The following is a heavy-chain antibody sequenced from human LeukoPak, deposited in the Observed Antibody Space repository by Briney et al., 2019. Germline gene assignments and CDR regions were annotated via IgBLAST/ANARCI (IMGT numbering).Heavy chain of an antibody. Sequence: GGSLRLSCVTSGFIFSDYWMGWVRQAPGKGPEWVASIKPDGNEQYYVDSVRGRFTISRDNSKDSLFLQMDSLRDDDTAVYYCGRERVSAYDYWGQGTLVTVSS. CDR2: IKPDGNEQ. V-gene: IGHV3-7*01. CDR1: GFIFSDYW. CDR3: GRERVSAYDY. J-gene: IGHJ4*02.